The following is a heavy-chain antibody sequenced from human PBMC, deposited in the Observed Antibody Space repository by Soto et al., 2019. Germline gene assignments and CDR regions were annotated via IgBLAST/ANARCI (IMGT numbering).Heavy chain of an antibody. CDR3: ARYDFGTFDN. Sequence: SETLSITCAFSVDSVSISFWWTWVRQPPGKGLEWIGEIYHTETTNYAPSLKSRVTISLDKSMNQFSLRFNSVTPADTAVYYCARYDFGTFDNWGQGIRVTVSS. CDR1: VDSVSISFW. J-gene: IGHJ4*02. V-gene: IGHV4-4*02. CDR2: IYHTETT. D-gene: IGHD4-17*01.